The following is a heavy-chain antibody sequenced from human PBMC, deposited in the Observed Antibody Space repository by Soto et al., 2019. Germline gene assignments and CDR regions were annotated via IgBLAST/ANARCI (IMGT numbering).Heavy chain of an antibody. CDR1: GGSISNYF. J-gene: IGHJ6*03. V-gene: IGHV4-59*01. Sequence: QVQLPESGPGLVKSSETLSLTCRVSGGSISNYFWSWIRQPPGKGLEWIGYIFNSGSTIYSPSLKSRVTLTLDTSKNQFSLRLGSVTVADTAIYYCARGPETYYMDVWGKGTTVTVSS. CDR3: ARGPETYYMDV. CDR2: IFNSGST.